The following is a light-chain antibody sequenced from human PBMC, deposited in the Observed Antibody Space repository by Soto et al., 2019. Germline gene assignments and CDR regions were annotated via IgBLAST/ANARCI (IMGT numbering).Light chain of an antibody. CDR2: EVS. J-gene: IGLJ1*01. CDR1: SSDVGGYNY. CDR3: SSYRSSSTPLI. V-gene: IGLV2-14*01. Sequence: QSALTQPDSVSGSPGQSITISCTGTSSDVGGYNYVSWYQQHPGKAPKLMIYEVSNRPSGVSNRFSGSKSGNTASLTISGLQAEDEADYYCSSYRSSSTPLIFGTGTKLTVL.